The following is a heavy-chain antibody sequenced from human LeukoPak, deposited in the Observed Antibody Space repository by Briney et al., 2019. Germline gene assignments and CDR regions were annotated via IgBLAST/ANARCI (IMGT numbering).Heavy chain of an antibody. CDR3: ARDPIAVAGLFDY. J-gene: IGHJ4*02. V-gene: IGHV1-2*02. D-gene: IGHD6-19*01. CDR1: GYTFTGYY. CDR2: INPNSGGT. Sequence: ASVKVSCKASGYTFTGYYMHWVRQAPGQGLEWMGWINPNSGGTNYAQKSQGRVTMTRDTSISTAYMELNRLRSDDTAVYYCARDPIAVAGLFDYWGQGTLVTVSS.